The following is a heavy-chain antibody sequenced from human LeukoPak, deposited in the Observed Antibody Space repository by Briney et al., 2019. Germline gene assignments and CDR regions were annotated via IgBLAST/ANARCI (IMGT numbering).Heavy chain of an antibody. J-gene: IGHJ4*02. CDR3: ARDIIVAAGVDN. CDR1: GLTFSSYW. CDR2: IKQDGSGK. D-gene: IGHD1-26*01. Sequence: GGSLRLSCAASGLTFSSYWMNWVRQAPGKGLEWVASIKQDGSGKYYVDSVKGRFTISRDNAKNSLYLQMHSLRVEDTAVYYCARDIIVAAGVDNWGQGTLVTVSS. V-gene: IGHV3-7*03.